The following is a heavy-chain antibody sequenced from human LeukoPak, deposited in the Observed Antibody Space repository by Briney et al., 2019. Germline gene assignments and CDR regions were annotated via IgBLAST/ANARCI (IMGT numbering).Heavy chain of an antibody. Sequence: GXLRLSCAAXXXXFXXYWMXXXRQAPXKGLEWVASINHNGNVNYYVDSVKGRFTISRDNAKNSLYLQMSNLRAEDTAVYFCARGGGLDVWGQGATVTVSS. V-gene: IGHV3-7*03. CDR1: XXXFXXYW. D-gene: IGHD3-16*01. CDR3: ARGGGLDV. CDR2: INHNGNVN. J-gene: IGHJ6*02.